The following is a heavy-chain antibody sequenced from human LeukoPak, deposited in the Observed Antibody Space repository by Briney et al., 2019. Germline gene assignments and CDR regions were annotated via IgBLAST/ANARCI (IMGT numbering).Heavy chain of an antibody. CDR1: GGSISSYY. D-gene: IGHD7-27*01. Sequence: PSETLSLTCTTSGGSISSYYWSWIRQPPGKGLEWIGYIYYSGSTNYNPSLKSRVTISVDTSKNQFSLKLSSVTAADTAVYYCARYNGDWGYFDYWGQGTLVTVSS. CDR3: ARYNGDWGYFDY. CDR2: IYYSGST. V-gene: IGHV4-59*01. J-gene: IGHJ4*02.